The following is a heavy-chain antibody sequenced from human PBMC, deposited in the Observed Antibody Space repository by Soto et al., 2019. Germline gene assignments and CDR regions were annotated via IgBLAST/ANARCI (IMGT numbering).Heavy chain of an antibody. D-gene: IGHD1-26*01. V-gene: IGHV1-3*01. CDR2: INPGNGDT. Sequence: QVHLVQSGAEVKKPGASVKVSCTASGDTFTDYAIHWVRQAPRQRLEWLAWINPGNGDTQYSQKFQGRVTLTRDTSATTAYMELSSLRAEDTSVYFCAGGVGATAATFDYWGQGTLVTVSS. CDR3: AGGVGATAATFDY. CDR1: GDTFTDYA. J-gene: IGHJ4*02.